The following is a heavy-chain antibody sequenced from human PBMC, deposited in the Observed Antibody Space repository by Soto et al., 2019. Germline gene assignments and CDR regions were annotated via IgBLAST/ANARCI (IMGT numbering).Heavy chain of an antibody. CDR1: GFTFSNYA. CDR2: ISGSGGRS. Sequence: EVQLLDSGGGLVQPGGSLRLSCAASGFTFSNYAMTWVRQGPGKGLEWVSGISGSGGRSYYADSVKGRFTISRDNSKSTLYLQMNSLGAEDTAVFNCAKAYFVCSSEQPNYLDYWGKGPLVTVSS. D-gene: IGHD3-16*01. CDR3: AKAYFVCSSEQPNYLDY. V-gene: IGHV3-23*01. J-gene: IGHJ4*02.